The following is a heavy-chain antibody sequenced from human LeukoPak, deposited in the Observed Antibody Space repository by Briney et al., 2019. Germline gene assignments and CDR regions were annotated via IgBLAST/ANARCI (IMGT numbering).Heavy chain of an antibody. D-gene: IGHD6-19*01. Sequence: GGSLKISCKGSGFLFTSYWIGWVRQMPGKGLEWMGIINPGDSDTRYSPSLEGQVTISADKSISTAYLQWSSLETSDTAMYYCARHIDNSGWQYWGQGTLVTVSS. CDR1: GFLFTSYW. V-gene: IGHV5-51*01. J-gene: IGHJ4*02. CDR2: INPGDSDT. CDR3: ARHIDNSGWQY.